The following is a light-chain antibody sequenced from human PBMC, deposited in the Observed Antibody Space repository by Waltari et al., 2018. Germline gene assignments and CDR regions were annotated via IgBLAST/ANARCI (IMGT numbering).Light chain of an antibody. Sequence: IQLTQSPSSLSASVGDRVTITCRASQGISHYLALYQQKPGKAPTLLIYASTTLQSGVPSRFSGSGSGTDFTLTISSLQPEDFATYYCQQLNSYQWTFGQGTKVEIK. CDR2: AST. CDR1: QGISHY. CDR3: QQLNSYQWT. J-gene: IGKJ1*01. V-gene: IGKV1-9*01.